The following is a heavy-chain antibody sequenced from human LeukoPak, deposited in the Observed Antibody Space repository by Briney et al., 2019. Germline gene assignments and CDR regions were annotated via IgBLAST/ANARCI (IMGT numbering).Heavy chain of an antibody. Sequence: SQTLSLTCTVSGGSISSGGYYWSWIRQHPGKGLEWIGYIYYSGSTYYNPSLKSRVTISVDTSKNQFSLKLSSVTAADTAVYYCARRRRGGDRLRYYFDYWGQGTLVTVSS. D-gene: IGHD4-17*01. V-gene: IGHV4-31*03. CDR1: GGSISSGGYY. CDR2: IYYSGST. J-gene: IGHJ4*02. CDR3: ARRRRGGDRLRYYFDY.